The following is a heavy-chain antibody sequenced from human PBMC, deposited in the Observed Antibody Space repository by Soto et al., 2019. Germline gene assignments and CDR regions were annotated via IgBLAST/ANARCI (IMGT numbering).Heavy chain of an antibody. V-gene: IGHV1-69*02. Sequence: SVKVSCKASGGTFSSYTISWVRQAPGQGLEWMGRIIPILGIANYAQKFQGRVTITADKSTSTAYMELSSLRSEDTAVYYCARLQGYSYGAALDYWGQGTLVTVSS. CDR3: ARLQGYSYGAALDY. J-gene: IGHJ4*02. CDR1: GGTFSSYT. D-gene: IGHD5-18*01. CDR2: IIPILGIA.